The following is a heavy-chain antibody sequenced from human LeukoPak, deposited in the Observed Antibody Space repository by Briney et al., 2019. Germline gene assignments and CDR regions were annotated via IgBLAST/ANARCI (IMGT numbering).Heavy chain of an antibody. CDR3: ARGPMTYYYGSAAYRTHLNYYFDS. V-gene: IGHV4-4*07. CDR1: GASTTNDF. CDR2: IDTNGNT. J-gene: IGHJ4*02. D-gene: IGHD3-22*01. Sequence: SETLSLTSTVSGASTTNDFWNWIRQPAGKGLEWIGRIDTNGNTDYSPSLSSRLTLSMDTSKNQFSLELSSVTASDTAVYYCARGPMTYYYGSAAYRTHLNYYFDSWGQGTLVTVSS.